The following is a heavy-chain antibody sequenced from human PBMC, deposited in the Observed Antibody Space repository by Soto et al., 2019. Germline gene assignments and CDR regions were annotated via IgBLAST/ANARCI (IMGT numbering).Heavy chain of an antibody. D-gene: IGHD2-15*01. V-gene: IGHV4-59*01. CDR1: GGSISSYY. CDR2: IYYSGST. CDR3: ARSYRRYCSGGSCYSYYYYYMDV. J-gene: IGHJ6*03. Sequence: SETLSLTCTVSGGSISSYYWSWIRQPPGKGLEWIGYIYYSGSTNYNPSLRSRVTISVDTSKNQFSLKLSSVTAADTAVYYCARSYRRYCSGGSCYSYYYYYMDVWGKGTTVTAP.